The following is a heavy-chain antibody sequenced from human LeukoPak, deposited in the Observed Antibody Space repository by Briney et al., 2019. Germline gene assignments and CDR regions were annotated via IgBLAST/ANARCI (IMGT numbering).Heavy chain of an antibody. J-gene: IGHJ4*02. CDR3: ARDRASGSNYFDY. CDR1: GYTFTSYG. D-gene: IGHD1-26*01. V-gene: IGHV1-18*01. Sequence: ASVKVSCKASGYTFTSYGISWVRQAPGQGLEWMGWISAYNGNTNYAQKLQGRVTMATDTSTSTAYTELRSLRSDDTAVYYCARDRASGSNYFDYWGQGTLVTVSS. CDR2: ISAYNGNT.